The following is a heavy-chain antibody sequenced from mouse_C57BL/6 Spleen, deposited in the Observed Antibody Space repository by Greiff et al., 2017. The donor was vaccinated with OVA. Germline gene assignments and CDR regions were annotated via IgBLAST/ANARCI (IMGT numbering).Heavy chain of an antibody. J-gene: IGHJ3*01. CDR2: IYPGDGDT. V-gene: IGHV1-82*01. CDR3: ARRGLRQGFAY. CDR1: GYAFSSSW. Sequence: VQRVESGPELVKPGASVKISCKASGYAFSSSWMNWVKQRPGKGLEWIGRIYPGDGDTNYNGKFKGKATLTADKSSSTAYMQLSSLTSEDSAVYFCARRGLRQGFAYWGQGTLVTVSA. D-gene: IGHD2-4*01.